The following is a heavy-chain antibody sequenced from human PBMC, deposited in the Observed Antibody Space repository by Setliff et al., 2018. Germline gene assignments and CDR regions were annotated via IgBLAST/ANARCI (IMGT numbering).Heavy chain of an antibody. CDR1: GFSFSNYA. CDR2: ISYGEIKK. D-gene: IGHD1-20*01. Sequence: LSCAASGFSFSNYAMSWVRQTPRKGLEWVTIISYGEIKKHYADSMKGRFTISRDNSKDTLYLQMNSLRAEDTAVYYCARVGLSGTSGYYYYMDVWGKGTTVTVSS. V-gene: IGHV3-30*04. CDR3: ARVGLSGTSGYYYYMDV. J-gene: IGHJ6*03.